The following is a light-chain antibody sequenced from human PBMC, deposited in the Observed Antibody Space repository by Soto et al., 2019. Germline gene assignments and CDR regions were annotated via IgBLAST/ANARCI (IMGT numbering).Light chain of an antibody. V-gene: IGKV1-5*01. J-gene: IGKJ1*01. CDR1: QTISRW. CDR2: TAS. CDR3: QEYNNYWT. Sequence: IQMTQSPSTLSASLGDTVTITCRASQTISRWLAWYQQKPGKAPRLLIYTASTLESGVPSRFSASGSGTEFTLTISSLHPDDFATYYCQEYNNYWTFGQGTRWIS.